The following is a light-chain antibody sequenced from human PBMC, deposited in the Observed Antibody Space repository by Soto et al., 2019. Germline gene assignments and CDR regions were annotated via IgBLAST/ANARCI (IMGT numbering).Light chain of an antibody. J-gene: IGKJ1*01. CDR2: QTS. CDR3: HQRQSWPRT. V-gene: IGKV3D-11*03. CDR1: QYINTR. Sequence: ELVLTQSPATLSSFPGDRVTLTCRASQYINTRLAWYQHRPGQAPRLLIYQTSIRAAGIPARFRASGSGTDFTLTTSDVQPEDFALYYCHQRQSWPRTFSQGTKVDIK.